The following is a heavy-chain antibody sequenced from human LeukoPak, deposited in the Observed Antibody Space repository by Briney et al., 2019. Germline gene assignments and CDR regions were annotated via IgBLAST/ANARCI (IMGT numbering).Heavy chain of an antibody. CDR1: GGSISSYY. J-gene: IGHJ4*02. V-gene: IGHV4-59*08. Sequence: SETLSLTCTVSGGSISSYYWSWIRPPPGKGLEWIGYIYYSGSTNYKPSLKSRVTISVDTSKNQFSLKLSSVSAADTAVYYCATRFYGSGSYYNDVSFDYWGQGTLVTVSS. D-gene: IGHD3-10*01. CDR3: ATRFYGSGSYYNDVSFDY. CDR2: IYYSGST.